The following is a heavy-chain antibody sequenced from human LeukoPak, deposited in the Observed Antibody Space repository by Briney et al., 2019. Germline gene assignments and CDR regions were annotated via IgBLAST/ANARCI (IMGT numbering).Heavy chain of an antibody. CDR3: ARVKYYYYMDV. CDR1: RYTFNSYD. Sequence: ASVKASCKASRYTFNSYDIYCVRQATGQGLGSIGWMNPNSGNTGYAQKFQGRVTMTRNTSISTAYMELSSLRSEDTAVYYCARVKYYYYMDVWGKGTTVTVSS. CDR2: MNPNSGNT. V-gene: IGHV1-8*01. J-gene: IGHJ6*03.